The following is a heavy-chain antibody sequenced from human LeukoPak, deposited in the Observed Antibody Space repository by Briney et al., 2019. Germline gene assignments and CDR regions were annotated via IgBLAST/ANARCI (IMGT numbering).Heavy chain of an antibody. CDR1: GFTFSSYG. D-gene: IGHD3-16*02. CDR2: IRYDGSNK. CDR3: AKDRYSTREFFDY. V-gene: IGHV3-30*02. Sequence: GGSLILSCAASGFTFSSYGMHWVRQAPGKGLEWVAFIRYDGSNKYYADSVKGRFTISRDNSKNTLYLQMNSLRAEDTAVYYCAKDRYSTREFFDYWGQGTLVTVSS. J-gene: IGHJ4*02.